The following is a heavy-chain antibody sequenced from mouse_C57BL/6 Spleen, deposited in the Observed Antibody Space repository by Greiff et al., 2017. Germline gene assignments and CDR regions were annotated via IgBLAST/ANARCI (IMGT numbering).Heavy chain of an antibody. V-gene: IGHV1-82*01. Sequence: VQLQQSGPELVKPGASVKISCKASGYAFSSSWLNWVKQRPGKGLEWIGRIYPGDGDTNYNGKFKGKATLTADKSSSTAYMQLSSLTSEDSAVYFCASKFIRGTCYAMDYWGQGTSVTVSS. CDR2: IYPGDGDT. CDR3: ASKFIRGTCYAMDY. D-gene: IGHD1-1*01. CDR1: GYAFSSSW. J-gene: IGHJ4*01.